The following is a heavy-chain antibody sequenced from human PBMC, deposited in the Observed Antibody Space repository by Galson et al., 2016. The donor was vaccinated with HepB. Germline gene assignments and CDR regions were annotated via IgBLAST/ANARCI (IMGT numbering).Heavy chain of an antibody. Sequence: SVKVSCKASGGTFNRYAFSWVRQAPGQGLEWMGGITPRFGTANYLQRSQGRVTITMDESTSTVYMELSSLRLEDTAVYYCATCILTVDPYYYYALDVWGQGTAITVSS. J-gene: IGHJ6*02. CDR2: ITPRFGTA. D-gene: IGHD3-9*01. V-gene: IGHV1-69*05. CDR1: GGTFNRYA. CDR3: ATCILTVDPYYYYALDV.